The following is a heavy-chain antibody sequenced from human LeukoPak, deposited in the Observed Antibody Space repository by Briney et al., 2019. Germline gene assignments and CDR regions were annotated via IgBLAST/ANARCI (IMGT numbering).Heavy chain of an antibody. Sequence: GGSLRLSCAPSGFLFISYWMSWVRPAPGEGLEWGVNITQDGRDKDYVESVKCRFTISRDNAKNSLFLQIRSPRAEDTAFYYCARHVRFEGVDYWGQGTLVTVSS. D-gene: IGHD3-3*01. CDR1: GFLFISYW. V-gene: IGHV3-7*01. CDR2: ITQDGRDK. J-gene: IGHJ4*02. CDR3: ARHVRFEGVDY.